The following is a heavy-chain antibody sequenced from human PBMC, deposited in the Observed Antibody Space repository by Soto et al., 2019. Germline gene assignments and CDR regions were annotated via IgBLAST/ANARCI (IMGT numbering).Heavy chain of an antibody. D-gene: IGHD6-13*01. J-gene: IGHJ4*02. CDR3: ASGGSSLNFDS. CDR2: ITSDGSST. V-gene: IGHV3-74*01. CDR1: GFTFRSYW. Sequence: EVQLVESGGGLVQPGGSLRLSCAASGFTFRSYWMQWVRQAPGKGLVWVSWITSDGSSTSYADSVKGRFTISRDNAKNTLFLQMNSLRAEDTAVYFCASGGSSLNFDSWGQGTLLTVSS.